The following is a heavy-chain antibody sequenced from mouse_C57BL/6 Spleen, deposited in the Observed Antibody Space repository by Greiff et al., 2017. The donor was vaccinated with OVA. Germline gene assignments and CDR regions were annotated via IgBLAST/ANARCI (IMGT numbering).Heavy chain of an antibody. V-gene: IGHV1-55*01. J-gene: IGHJ1*03. CDR2: IYPGSGST. Sequence: QLQLQQPGAELVKPGASVKMSCKASGYTFTSYWITWVKQRPGQGLEWIGDIYPGSGSTNYNEKFKSKATLTVDTSSSTAYMQLSSLTSEDSAVYYCARRGYGSPYWYFDVWGTGTTVTVSS. CDR3: ARRGYGSPYWYFDV. CDR1: GYTFTSYW. D-gene: IGHD1-1*01.